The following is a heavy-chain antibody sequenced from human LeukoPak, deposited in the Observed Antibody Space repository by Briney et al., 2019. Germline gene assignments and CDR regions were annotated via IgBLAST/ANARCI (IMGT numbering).Heavy chain of an antibody. CDR3: AKMVSSGWPDY. V-gene: IGHV3-7*03. CDR2: IKQDGSEK. J-gene: IGHJ4*02. D-gene: IGHD6-19*01. CDR1: GFTFSSYW. Sequence: GGSLRLSCAASGFTFSSYWMSWVRQAPGKGLEWVANIKQDGSEKYYVDSVKGRFTISRDNAKNSLYLQMNSLRAEDTAVYYCAKMVSSGWPDYWGQGTLVTVSS.